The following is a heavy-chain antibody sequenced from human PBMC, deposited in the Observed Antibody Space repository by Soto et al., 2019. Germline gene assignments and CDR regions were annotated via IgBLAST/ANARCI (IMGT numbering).Heavy chain of an antibody. Sequence: QVQLVESGGGVVQPGRSLRLSCAASGFTFSSYGMHWVRQAPGKGLGWVAVIWYDGSNKYYADSVKGRFTISRDNSKNTLYLQMNSLRAEDTAVYYCARDAGFGYGRHMDVWGKGTTVTVSS. V-gene: IGHV3-33*01. D-gene: IGHD5-12*01. CDR3: ARDAGFGYGRHMDV. J-gene: IGHJ6*03. CDR2: IWYDGSNK. CDR1: GFTFSSYG.